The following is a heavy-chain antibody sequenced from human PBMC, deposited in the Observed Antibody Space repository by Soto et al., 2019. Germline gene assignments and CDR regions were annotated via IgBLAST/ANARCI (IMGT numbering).Heavy chain of an antibody. J-gene: IGHJ4*02. Sequence: GGSLRLSCAASGFTFSSYWMSWVRQAPGKGLEWVANIKQDGSEKYYVDSVKGRFTISRDNAKNSLYLQMNSLRAEDTAVYYCARDYRIQLWLSLDYWGQGTLVTVSS. CDR2: IKQDGSEK. CDR3: ARDYRIQLWLSLDY. V-gene: IGHV3-7*01. CDR1: GFTFSSYW. D-gene: IGHD5-18*01.